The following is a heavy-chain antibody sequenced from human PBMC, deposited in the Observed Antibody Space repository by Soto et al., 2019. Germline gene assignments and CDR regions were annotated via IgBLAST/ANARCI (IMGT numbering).Heavy chain of an antibody. CDR2: IYNSGNT. CDR3: AAPPRY. J-gene: IGHJ4*02. Sequence: SETLSLTCSVAGGSISGYFWSWIRQAPGRGLEWIGNIYNSGNTNYNPSLMSRVTISVDTSKNQVSLNLTSVTVAGTAGYYCAAPPRYWGQG. D-gene: IGHD6-6*01. CDR1: GGSISGYF. V-gene: IGHV4-59*01.